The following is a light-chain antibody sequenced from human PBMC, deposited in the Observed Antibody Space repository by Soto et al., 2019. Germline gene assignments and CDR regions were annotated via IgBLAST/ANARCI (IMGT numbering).Light chain of an antibody. J-gene: IGLJ2*01. CDR3: CSYTATSTLGVV. CDR2: EVS. Sequence: QSALTQPASVSGSPGQSITIACTGTISDIGAYNYVSWYQHHPGKAPKLMIFEVSNRPSGVSLRFSGSKSGNTASLTISGLQADDEADYYCCSYTATSTLGVVFGGGTKLTVL. V-gene: IGLV2-14*01. CDR1: ISDIGAYNY.